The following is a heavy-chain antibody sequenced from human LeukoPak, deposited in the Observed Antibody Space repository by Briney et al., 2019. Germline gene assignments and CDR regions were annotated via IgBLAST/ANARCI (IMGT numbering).Heavy chain of an antibody. D-gene: IGHD6-19*01. CDR3: ARSILVAGFAY. Sequence: GGSLRLSCAASGFTFSSYNMNWVRQAPGKGLEWVSYISSSGSNIHYEDSVKGRFTISRGNAKNSLYLQMNSLRVEDTAVYYCARSILVAGFAYWGQGPLVTVSS. V-gene: IGHV3-48*01. CDR2: ISSSGSNI. J-gene: IGHJ4*02. CDR1: GFTFSSYN.